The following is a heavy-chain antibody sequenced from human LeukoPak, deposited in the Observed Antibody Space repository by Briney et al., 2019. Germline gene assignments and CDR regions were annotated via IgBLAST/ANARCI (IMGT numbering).Heavy chain of an antibody. CDR3: ARVNVDSSGSPAFDI. CDR1: GGSISSGDYY. CDR2: IYYSGST. Sequence: SETLSLTCTVSGGSISSGDYYWSWIRQPPGKGPEWIGYIYYSGSTYYNPSLKSRVTISVDTSKNQFSLKLSSVTAADTAVYYCARVNVDSSGSPAFDIWGQGTMVTVSS. D-gene: IGHD3-22*01. V-gene: IGHV4-30-4*01. J-gene: IGHJ3*02.